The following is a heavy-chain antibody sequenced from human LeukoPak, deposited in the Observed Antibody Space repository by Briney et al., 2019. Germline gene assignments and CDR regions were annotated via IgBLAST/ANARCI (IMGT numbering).Heavy chain of an antibody. Sequence: GASVRVSCKASGYTFTSYGISWVRQAPGQGVEWMGWISAYNGNTNYAQTLQGRVTINTDRSTSTAYLELRSLRSDDTAVYYCARGPLAGCSGGSCYSGFDPWGQGTLVTVSS. CDR3: ARGPLAGCSGGSCYSGFDP. CDR1: GYTFTSYG. J-gene: IGHJ5*02. D-gene: IGHD2-15*01. CDR2: ISAYNGNT. V-gene: IGHV1-18*01.